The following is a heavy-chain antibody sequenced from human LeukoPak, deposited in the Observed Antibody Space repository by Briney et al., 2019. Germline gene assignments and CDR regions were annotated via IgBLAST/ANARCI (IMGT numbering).Heavy chain of an antibody. V-gene: IGHV3-23*01. CDR2: IHADSGRT. D-gene: IGHD3-3*01. J-gene: IGHJ5*02. Sequence: PGGSLRLSCATSGLTFSSYAMSWVRQAPGKGLEWVAGIHADSGRTYHADPVKGRFTIFRDNSKNTLYLQMNSLRAEDTAVYYCAKGPLTYYDFPDNWFDPWGQGTLVTVSS. CDR1: GLTFSSYA. CDR3: AKGPLTYYDFPDNWFDP.